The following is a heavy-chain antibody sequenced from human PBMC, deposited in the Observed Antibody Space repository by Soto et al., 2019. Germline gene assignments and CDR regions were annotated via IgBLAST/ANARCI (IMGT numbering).Heavy chain of an antibody. V-gene: IGHV1-18*01. CDR3: ARGVGSGSYYNQYNWFDP. Sequence: QVQLVQSGGEVKKPGASVKVSCKASGYTFTNYGISWVRQAPGQGLEWMGWINVYNGNTKYAQKVQGRVTMTTDTSKSTAYMELRSLRSDETAVYYCARGVGSGSYYNQYNWFDPWGQGTLVTVSS. J-gene: IGHJ5*02. D-gene: IGHD3-10*01. CDR2: INVYNGNT. CDR1: GYTFTNYG.